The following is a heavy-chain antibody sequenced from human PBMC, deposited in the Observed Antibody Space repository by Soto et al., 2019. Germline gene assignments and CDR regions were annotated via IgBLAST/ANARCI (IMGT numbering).Heavy chain of an antibody. Sequence: QVQLVESGGGVVQPGRSLRLSCAASGFTFSSYAMHWVRQAPGKGLEWVAVISYDGSNKYYADSVKGRFTISRDNSKNTLYLQMNTLRAEDTALYYCARDGLVVRDVAPKKDAFDIWGQGTMVTVSS. CDR2: ISYDGSNK. V-gene: IGHV3-30-3*01. CDR3: ARDGLVVRDVAPKKDAFDI. J-gene: IGHJ3*02. D-gene: IGHD3-10*01. CDR1: GFTFSSYA.